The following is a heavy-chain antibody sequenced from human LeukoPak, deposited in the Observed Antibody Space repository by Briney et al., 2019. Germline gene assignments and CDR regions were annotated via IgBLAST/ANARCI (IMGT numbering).Heavy chain of an antibody. Sequence: PGGSLRLSCAASGLTFKIYSMHWVRQAPGKGLEWVAVIGGRGDSIFYADSVKGRFSISRDNSKNTVDLQMSSLRAEDTAIYYCAKDYYETSGYFDSWGQGSLASVSS. J-gene: IGHJ4*02. V-gene: IGHV3-23*01. CDR1: GLTFKIYS. CDR3: AKDYYETSGYFDS. D-gene: IGHD3-22*01. CDR2: IGGRGDSI.